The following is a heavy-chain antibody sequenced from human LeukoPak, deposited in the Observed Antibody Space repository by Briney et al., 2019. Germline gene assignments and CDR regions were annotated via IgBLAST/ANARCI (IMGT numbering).Heavy chain of an antibody. J-gene: IGHJ4*02. CDR3: ARSMEGSNTYYYDSSGYYCFDY. CDR1: GGSISSYY. CDR2: IYTSGST. Sequence: SETLSLTCTVSGGSISSYYWSWIRQPAGKGLEWIGRIYTSGSTNYNPSLKSRVTISVDTSKNQFSLKLSSVTAADTAVYYCARSMEGSNTYYYDSSGYYCFDYWGQGTLVTVSS. D-gene: IGHD3-22*01. V-gene: IGHV4-4*07.